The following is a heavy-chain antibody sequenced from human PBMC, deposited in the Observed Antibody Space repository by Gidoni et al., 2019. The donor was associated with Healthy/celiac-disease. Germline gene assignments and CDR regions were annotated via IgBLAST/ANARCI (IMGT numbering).Heavy chain of an antibody. Sequence: QLQASPPALVKPSETLSLTCTVSGGSFSSYYWSWIRQPPGKGLEWIGYIHDSGSTNDNPSRKRRVTISVDTAKNQFSLKLSSVTAAEPAVYYCARGGGGYYYYGMDVWGQGTTVTVSS. V-gene: IGHV4-59*01. J-gene: IGHJ6*02. CDR2: IHDSGST. D-gene: IGHD2-15*01. CDR3: ARGGGGYYYYGMDV. CDR1: GGSFSSYY.